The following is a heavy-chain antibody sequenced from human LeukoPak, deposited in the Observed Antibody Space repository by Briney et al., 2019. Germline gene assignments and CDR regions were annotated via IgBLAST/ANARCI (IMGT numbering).Heavy chain of an antibody. Sequence: SETLSLTCTVSGGSISSYYWSWIRQPPGKGLEWIGYIYYSGSTNYNPSLKSRVTISVDTSKNQFSLKLSSVTAADTAVYYCARTDYGGNSDYWGQGTLVTVSS. V-gene: IGHV4-59*01. CDR2: IYYSGST. CDR1: GGSISSYY. CDR3: ARTDYGGNSDY. D-gene: IGHD4-23*01. J-gene: IGHJ4*02.